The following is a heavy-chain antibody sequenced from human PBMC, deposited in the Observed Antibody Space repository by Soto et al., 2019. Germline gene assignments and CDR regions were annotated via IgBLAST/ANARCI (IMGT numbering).Heavy chain of an antibody. Sequence: QVQLVQSGDEVKKPGASVKVSCKASGYIFVNYGIAWGRQAPGQGLEWMGWISPYTGNTNYATKVQGRLTMTTDTSTSTAYMDLRSLTSDDTAVYYCVMVDDYVTPTPQDVWGQGTTVTVSS. J-gene: IGHJ6*02. CDR3: VMVDDYVTPTPQDV. D-gene: IGHD3-16*01. CDR1: GYIFVNYG. CDR2: ISPYTGNT. V-gene: IGHV1-18*01.